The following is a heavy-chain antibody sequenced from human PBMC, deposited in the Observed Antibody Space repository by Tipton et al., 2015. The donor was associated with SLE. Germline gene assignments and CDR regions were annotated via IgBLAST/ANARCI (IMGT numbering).Heavy chain of an antibody. D-gene: IGHD3-10*01. CDR2: IFYSGST. Sequence: TLSLTCTVSGYSISSGYYWGWIRQPPGKGLEWIGSIFYSGSTNYNPSLKSRVTISVDTSKNQFSLKLSSVTAADTAVYYCASGVFDLWGRGTLVTVSS. V-gene: IGHV4-38-2*02. CDR1: GYSISSGYY. J-gene: IGHJ2*01. CDR3: ASGVFDL.